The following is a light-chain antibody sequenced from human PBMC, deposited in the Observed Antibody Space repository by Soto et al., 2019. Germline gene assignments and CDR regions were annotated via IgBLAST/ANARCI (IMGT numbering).Light chain of an antibody. CDR3: CSYAGRRA. CDR2: DVS. Sequence: QSVLKNVRSGSMSPVQCLRISYTRTSRDDGGYNYVSWYRQHPGNAPKLMIYDVSKRPSGVPDRSSGSKCGNTASLTISGLQAEDEADYYCCSYAGRRAFGTGSKVTVL. J-gene: IGLJ1*01. CDR1: SRDDGGYNY. V-gene: IGLV2-11*01.